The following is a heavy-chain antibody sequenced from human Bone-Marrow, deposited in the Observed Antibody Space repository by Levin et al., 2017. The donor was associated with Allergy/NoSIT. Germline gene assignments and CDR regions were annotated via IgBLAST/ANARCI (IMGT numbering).Heavy chain of an antibody. CDR3: ARRDDDNCSGGSCHAGIDY. CDR2: IYYSGST. J-gene: IGHJ4*02. V-gene: IGHV4-31*03. D-gene: IGHD2-15*01. CDR1: GGSISSGGYY. Sequence: SETLSLTCTVSGGSISSGGYYWSWIRQHPGKGREWIGYIYYSGSTYYNPSLKSRVTISVDTSKNQFSLKLSSVTAADTAVYYCARRDDDNCSGGSCHAGIDYWGQGTLVTVSS.